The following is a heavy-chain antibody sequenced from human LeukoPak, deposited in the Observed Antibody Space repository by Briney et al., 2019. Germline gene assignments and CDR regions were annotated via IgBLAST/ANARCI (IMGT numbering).Heavy chain of an antibody. V-gene: IGHV3-15*01. Sequence: GGSLRLSCAASGLPFSDAWMSWVRQAPGKGLEWVGRIRSNTDGGTSEYAAPVKGRFTISRDDAKNTLSLQMNSLKTEDTAVYYCASDRGALVARGQGTLVTVSS. CDR2: IRSNTDGGTS. D-gene: IGHD3-10*01. CDR3: ASDRGALVA. J-gene: IGHJ4*02. CDR1: GLPFSDAW.